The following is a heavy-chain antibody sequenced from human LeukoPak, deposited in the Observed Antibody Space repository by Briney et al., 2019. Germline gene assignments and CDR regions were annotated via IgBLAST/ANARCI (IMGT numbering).Heavy chain of an antibody. CDR1: GFTFSSYS. Sequence: GGSLRLSCAASGFTFSSYSMNWVRQAPGKGLEWVSSISSSSSYIYYADSVKGRFTISRDNSKNTLYLQLNSLRAEDTAVYYCAKEGFGDYGDFDYWGQGTLVTVSS. J-gene: IGHJ4*02. CDR3: AKEGFGDYGDFDY. CDR2: ISSSSSYI. V-gene: IGHV3-21*04. D-gene: IGHD4-17*01.